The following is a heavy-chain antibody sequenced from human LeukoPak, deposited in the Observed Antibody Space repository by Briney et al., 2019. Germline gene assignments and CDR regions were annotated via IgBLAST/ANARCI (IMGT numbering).Heavy chain of an antibody. CDR2: IYPGDSDT. Sequence: GESLKISCKGSGYSFTYYWIGWVRQMPGKGLEWMGIIYPGDSDTRYRPSFQGQVTISVDKSISTAYLQWSSLKASDTAMYYCARQDGNSKYYFVYCGQRTLVTVSS. D-gene: IGHD1-1*01. V-gene: IGHV5-51*01. CDR3: ARQDGNSKYYFVY. J-gene: IGHJ4*02. CDR1: GYSFTYYW.